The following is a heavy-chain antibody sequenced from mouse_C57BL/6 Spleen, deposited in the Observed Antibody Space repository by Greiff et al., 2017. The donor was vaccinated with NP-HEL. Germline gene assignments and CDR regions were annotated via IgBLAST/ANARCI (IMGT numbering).Heavy chain of an antibody. CDR1: GYAFTNYL. V-gene: IGHV1-54*01. Sequence: QVQLQQSGAELVRPGTSVKVSCKASGYAFTNYLIEWVKQRPGQGLEWIGVINPGSGGPNYNEKFKGKATLTADKSSSTAYMQLSSLTSEDSAVYFCAKGTGGGSWFAYWGQGTLVTVSA. J-gene: IGHJ3*01. CDR3: AKGTGGGSWFAY. CDR2: INPGSGGP. D-gene: IGHD4-1*01.